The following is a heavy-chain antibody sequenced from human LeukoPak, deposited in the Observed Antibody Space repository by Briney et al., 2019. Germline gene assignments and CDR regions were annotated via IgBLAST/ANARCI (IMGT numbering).Heavy chain of an antibody. V-gene: IGHV4-59*08. Sequence: PSETLSLTCTVSGGSISSYYWSWIRQPPGKGLEWIGYIYYSGSTNYNPSLKSRVTISVDTSKNQFSLKLSSVTAADTAVYYCARTYFDWSLAAFDIWGQGTMVTVSS. CDR3: ARTYFDWSLAAFDI. CDR1: GGSISSYY. CDR2: IYYSGST. D-gene: IGHD3-9*01. J-gene: IGHJ3*02.